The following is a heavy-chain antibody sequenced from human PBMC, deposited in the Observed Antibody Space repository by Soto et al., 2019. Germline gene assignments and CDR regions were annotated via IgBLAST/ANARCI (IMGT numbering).Heavy chain of an antibody. CDR2: IIPILGIA. V-gene: IGHV1-69*02. D-gene: IGHD4-17*01. J-gene: IGHJ6*02. CDR1: GGTFSSYT. Sequence: QVQLVQSGAEVKKPGSSVKVSCKASGGTFSSYTISWVRQAPGQGLEWMGRIIPILGIANYAQKFQGRVTITADKSTSTAYMELSSLRSEETAVYYCASLATVTPHYYGMDVWGQGTTVTVSS. CDR3: ASLATVTPHYYGMDV.